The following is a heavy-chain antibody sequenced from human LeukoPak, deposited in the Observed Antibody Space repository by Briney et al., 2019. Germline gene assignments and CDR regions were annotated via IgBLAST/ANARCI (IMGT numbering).Heavy chain of an antibody. CDR1: GSTFTAYY. J-gene: IGHJ4*02. D-gene: IGHD3-22*01. CDR3: ARVHTHYYDSSGPFDY. Sequence: ASVKVSCKASGSTFTAYYMHWVRQAPGQGLEWMGWINPNSGGTNYAQRFHGRVTMARDTFISTAYMELSRLRSDDTAVYYCARVHTHYYDSSGPFDYWGQGTLVTVSS. V-gene: IGHV1-2*02. CDR2: INPNSGGT.